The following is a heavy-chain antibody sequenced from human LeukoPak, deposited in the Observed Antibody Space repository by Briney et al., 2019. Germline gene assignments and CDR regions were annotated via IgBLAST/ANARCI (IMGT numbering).Heavy chain of an antibody. D-gene: IGHD5-12*01. CDR2: IKDDGSEE. V-gene: IGHV3-7*03. Sequence: PGGSLRLSCAASGFSFNNYWMSWLRQAPGKGLEWVANIKDDGSEEYYVDSVKGRFTIVRDNAYNSLYLQMNSLRAEDTAVYYCARFPRDPWRFDYWGQGTLVTVSS. CDR1: GFSFNNYW. CDR3: ARFPRDPWRFDY. J-gene: IGHJ4*02.